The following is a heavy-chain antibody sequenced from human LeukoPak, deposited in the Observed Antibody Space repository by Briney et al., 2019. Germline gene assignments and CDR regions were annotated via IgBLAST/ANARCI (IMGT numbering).Heavy chain of an antibody. CDR3: ARDPRGYSSSWHYDDY. CDR1: GVTFSSYS. CDR2: ISSSSTYI. J-gene: IGHJ4*02. V-gene: IGHV3-21*01. Sequence: PGGPLRLSCEASGVTFSSYSMNWVRQAPGKGLEWGSSISSSSTYIYYADSVKGRFTISRDNAKNSLYLQMSSLRAEDTAVYYCARDPRGYSSSWHYDDYWGQGTLVTVSS. D-gene: IGHD6-13*01.